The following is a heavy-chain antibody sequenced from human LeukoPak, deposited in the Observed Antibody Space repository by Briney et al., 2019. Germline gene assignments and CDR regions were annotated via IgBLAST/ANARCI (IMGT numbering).Heavy chain of an antibody. CDR3: ARVVAVAGTRYYYGMDV. D-gene: IGHD6-19*01. CDR1: GGSISSYY. Sequence: PSETLSLTCTVSGGSISSYYWSWIRQPPGKGLEWIGYIYYSGSTNYNPSLKSRVTISVDTSKNQFSLKLSSVTAADTAVYYCARVVAVAGTRYYYGMDVWGQGTTVTVSS. V-gene: IGHV4-59*12. J-gene: IGHJ6*02. CDR2: IYYSGST.